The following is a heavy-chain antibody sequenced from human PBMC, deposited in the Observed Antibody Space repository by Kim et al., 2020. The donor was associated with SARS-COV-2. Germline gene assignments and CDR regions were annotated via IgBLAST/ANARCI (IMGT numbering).Heavy chain of an antibody. D-gene: IGHD4-4*01. J-gene: IGHJ6*02. V-gene: IGHV1-3*01. CDR2: INAGSGNT. CDR3: ARDRSPTVAMDV. Sequence: ASVKVSCKASGYTFTSYAMHWVRQAPGQSLEWMGWINAGSGNTKYSQKFQDRVTISRDTSASTAYMELNSLRSEDTAVYYCARDRSPTVAMDVWGQGTTVTVSS. CDR1: GYTFTSYA.